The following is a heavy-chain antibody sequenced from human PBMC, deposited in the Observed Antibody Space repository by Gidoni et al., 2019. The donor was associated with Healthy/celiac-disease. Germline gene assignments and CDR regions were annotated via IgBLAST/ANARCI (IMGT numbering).Heavy chain of an antibody. Sequence: QVQLVQSGAEVKKPGASVKVSCKASGYTFTGYYMHWVRQAPGQGLEWMGWINPNSGGTNYAQKFQGRVTMTRDTSISTAYMELSRLRSDDTAVYYCARSDRLGYCSSTSCFTFDYWGQGTLVTVSS. D-gene: IGHD2-2*01. CDR3: ARSDRLGYCSSTSCFTFDY. V-gene: IGHV1-2*02. CDR1: GYTFTGYY. J-gene: IGHJ4*02. CDR2: INPNSGGT.